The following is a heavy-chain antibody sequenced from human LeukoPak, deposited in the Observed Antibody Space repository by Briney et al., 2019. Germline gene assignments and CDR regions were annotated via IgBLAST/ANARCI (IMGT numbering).Heavy chain of an antibody. CDR2: ISAYNGNT. D-gene: IGHD6-6*01. Sequence: ASVKVSCKASDYTFSNYAISWVRQAPGQGLEWMGWISAYNGNTNYAPKLQGRVTMTTDTSTSAAYMELRSLRSDDTAVYYCARAWGEDIAARPYYFDYWGQGSLVTVSS. CDR3: ARAWGEDIAARPYYFDY. V-gene: IGHV1-18*01. J-gene: IGHJ4*02. CDR1: DYTFSNYA.